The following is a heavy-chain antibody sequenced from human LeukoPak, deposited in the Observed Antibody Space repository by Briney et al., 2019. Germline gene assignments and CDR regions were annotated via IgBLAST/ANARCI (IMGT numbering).Heavy chain of an antibody. V-gene: IGHV4-39*01. J-gene: IGHJ5*02. CDR1: GGSISSSSYY. Sequence: PSETLSLTCTVSGGSISSSSYYWGWIRQPPGKGLEWIGSIYYSGSTYYNPSLKSRVTISVDTSKNQFSLKLSSVTAADTAVYYCARRVGSSAQVVWFDPWGQGTLVTVSS. D-gene: IGHD6-6*01. CDR3: ARRVGSSAQVVWFDP. CDR2: IYYSGST.